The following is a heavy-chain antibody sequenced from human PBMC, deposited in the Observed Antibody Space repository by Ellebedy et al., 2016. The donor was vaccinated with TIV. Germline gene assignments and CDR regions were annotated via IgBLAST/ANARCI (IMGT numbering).Heavy chain of an antibody. CDR2: IKQDGSEK. J-gene: IGHJ6*02. CDR3: ARETGMDV. D-gene: IGHD3-9*01. Sequence: GESLKISCTASGFAFSSYSMNWVRQAPGKGLEWVANIKQDGSEKYYVDSVKGRFTMSRDNAENSLYLQMDSLRDEDTAVYYCARETGMDVWGQGTTVTVSS. V-gene: IGHV3-7*01. CDR1: GFAFSSYS.